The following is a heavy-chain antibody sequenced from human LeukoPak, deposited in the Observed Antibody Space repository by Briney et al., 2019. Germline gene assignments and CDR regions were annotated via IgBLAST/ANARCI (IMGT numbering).Heavy chain of an antibody. J-gene: IGHJ4*02. CDR2: ISSNGVST. Sequence: GGSLRLSCSASGFTLRRNAMHWVRQAPGKGLEYVSTISSNGVSTFYADSVKGRFTISRDNSKNTLYLQMSSLRAEDTAVYYCVKAEWGYSGYDYSDQWGQGTLVTVSS. CDR1: GFTLRRNA. CDR3: VKAEWGYSGYDYSDQ. D-gene: IGHD5-12*01. V-gene: IGHV3-64D*09.